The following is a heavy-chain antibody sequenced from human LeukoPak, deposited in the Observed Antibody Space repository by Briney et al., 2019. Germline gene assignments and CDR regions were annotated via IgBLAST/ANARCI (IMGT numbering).Heavy chain of an antibody. J-gene: IGHJ4*02. CDR2: IYYSGST. Sequence: SETLSLTCTVSGGSISSSSYYWGWIRQPPGKGLEWIGSIYYSGSTYYNPSLKSRVTISVDTSKNQFSLKLSSVTAADTAVYYCARGQAVVVVAATGSGYFDYWGQGTLVTVSS. CDR3: ARGQAVVVVAATGSGYFDY. CDR1: GGSISSSSYY. D-gene: IGHD2-15*01. V-gene: IGHV4-39*07.